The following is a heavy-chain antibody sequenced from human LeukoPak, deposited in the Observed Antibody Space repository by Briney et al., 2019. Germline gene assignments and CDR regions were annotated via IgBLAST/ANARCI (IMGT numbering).Heavy chain of an antibody. Sequence: SETLSLTCTVSGGSISSYCWSWIRQPPGKGLEWIGYIYYSGSTNYNPSLKSRVTISVDTSKNQFSLKLSSVTAADTAVYYCARQKASGGYSYGSGFDYWGQGTMVTVSS. CDR3: ARQKASGGYSYGSGFDY. J-gene: IGHJ4*02. V-gene: IGHV4-59*08. CDR1: GGSISSYC. CDR2: IYYSGST. D-gene: IGHD5-18*01.